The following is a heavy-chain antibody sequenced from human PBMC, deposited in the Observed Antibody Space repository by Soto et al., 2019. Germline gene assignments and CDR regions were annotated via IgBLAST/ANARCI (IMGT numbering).Heavy chain of an antibody. J-gene: IGHJ4*02. Sequence: VGSLRLSFAASGFTLSNYGMHWVRQAPFKGLYWVALIWYDGSKTSHADSVKVRFNISRDNSQSTLYLQMNSLAVEDTAVYFCARSVWLSTCSSPSCYIFDSWGQGTLVPVSS. CDR2: IWYDGSKT. D-gene: IGHD2-2*02. CDR3: ARSVWLSTCSSPSCYIFDS. CDR1: GFTLSNYG. V-gene: IGHV3-33*01.